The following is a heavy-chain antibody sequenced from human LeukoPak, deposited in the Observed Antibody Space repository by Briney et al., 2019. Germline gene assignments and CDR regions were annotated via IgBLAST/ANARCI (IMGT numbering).Heavy chain of an antibody. V-gene: IGHV3-11*04. CDR1: GFTFSDYY. CDR2: ISSSGSTI. J-gene: IGHJ3*02. CDR3: ARDHPESHNAFDI. Sequence: GGSLRLSCAASGFTFSDYYMSWIRQAPGKGLEWVSYISSSGSTIYYADSVKGRFTISRDNAKNSLYLQMYSLRAEDTAVYYCARDHPESHNAFDIWGQGTMVTVSS.